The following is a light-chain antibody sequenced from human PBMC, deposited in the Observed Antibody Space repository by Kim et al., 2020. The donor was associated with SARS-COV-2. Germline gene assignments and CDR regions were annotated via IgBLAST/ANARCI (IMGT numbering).Light chain of an antibody. Sequence: PGKTTRITCGGKNIGSESVNWYQQKPGQAPVLVIYYDSDRPSGIPERFSGSNSGNTATLTISRVEAGDEADYYCQVWDSSNDHHWVFGGGTKLTVL. CDR2: YDS. CDR1: NIGSES. CDR3: QVWDSSNDHHWV. V-gene: IGLV3-21*04. J-gene: IGLJ3*02.